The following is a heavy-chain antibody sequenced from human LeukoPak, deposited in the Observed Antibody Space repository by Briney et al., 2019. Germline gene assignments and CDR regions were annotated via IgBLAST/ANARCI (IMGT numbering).Heavy chain of an antibody. J-gene: IGHJ4*03. CDR2: IWYDGSNK. Sequence: GGSLRLSCATSGFTFNSYGMHWVRQAPGKGLEWVAVIWYDGSNKFYSDSVKGRFTISRDNSKNTLYLQMNSLRAEDTAVYYCARTLTNSGNYHDRQIDSWGQGTLVTVSS. V-gene: IGHV3-33*01. D-gene: IGHD1-26*01. CDR3: ARTLTNSGNYHDRQIDS. CDR1: GFTFNSYG.